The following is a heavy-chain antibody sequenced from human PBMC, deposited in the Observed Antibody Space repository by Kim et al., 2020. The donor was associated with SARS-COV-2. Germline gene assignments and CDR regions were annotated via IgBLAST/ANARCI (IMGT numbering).Heavy chain of an antibody. J-gene: IGHJ5*01. CDR3: VRDCSGFACWFD. CDR2: ISFDGGNN. D-gene: IGHD6-19*01. CDR1: GFTFSGYA. V-gene: IGHV3-30-3*01. Sequence: GGSLRLSCGASGFTFSGYAMHWVRQAPGKGLEWVALISFDGGNNYYADSVKGRFTISRDNSKNTLYLEMISLRAEDTAVYYCVRDCSGFACWFD.